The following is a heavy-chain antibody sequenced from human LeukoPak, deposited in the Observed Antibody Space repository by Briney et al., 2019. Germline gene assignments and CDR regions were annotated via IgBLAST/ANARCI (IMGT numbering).Heavy chain of an antibody. CDR1: GSSISSYY. J-gene: IGHJ4*02. D-gene: IGHD2-21*02. CDR3: ARSKWSAYCGGDCYTVYFDY. Sequence: KPSETLSLTCTVSGSSISSYYWSWIRQPAGKGLEWIGRIYTSGSTNYNPSLKSRVTMSVDTSKNQFSLKLSSVTAADTAVYYCARSKWSAYCGGDCYTVYFDYWGQGTLVTVSS. CDR2: IYTSGST. V-gene: IGHV4-4*07.